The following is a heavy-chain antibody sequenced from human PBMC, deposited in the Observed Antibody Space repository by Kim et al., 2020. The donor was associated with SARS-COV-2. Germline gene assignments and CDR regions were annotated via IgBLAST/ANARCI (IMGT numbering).Heavy chain of an antibody. Sequence: GESLKISCKGSGYSFTSYWIGWVRQMPGKGLEWMGIIYPGDSDTRYSPSFQGQVTISADKSISTAYLQWSSLKASDTAMYYCARSLLGARLLDYYFDYWGQGTLVTVSS. CDR1: GYSFTSYW. CDR2: IYPGDSDT. CDR3: ARSLLGARLLDYYFDY. D-gene: IGHD1-26*01. J-gene: IGHJ4*02. V-gene: IGHV5-51*01.